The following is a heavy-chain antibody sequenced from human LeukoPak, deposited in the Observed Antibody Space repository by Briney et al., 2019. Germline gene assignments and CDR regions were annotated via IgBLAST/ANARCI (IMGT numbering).Heavy chain of an antibody. J-gene: IGHJ6*03. Sequence: GGSLRLSCAASGFTFSLYAMSWVRQAPGTGLEWVSGISGSGIGGSTYHADSVKGRFTISRDNSKSTLYLEMNSLRAEDTAVYYCAKSYSSEENSYYYMDVWGKGTTVTVSS. D-gene: IGHD6-19*01. CDR2: ISGSGIGGST. V-gene: IGHV3-23*01. CDR3: AKSYSSEENSYYYMDV. CDR1: GFTFSLYA.